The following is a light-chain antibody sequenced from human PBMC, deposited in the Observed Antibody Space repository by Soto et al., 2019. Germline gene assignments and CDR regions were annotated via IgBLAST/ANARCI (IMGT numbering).Light chain of an antibody. V-gene: IGKV1-33*01. J-gene: IGKJ3*01. CDR1: QDISNY. CDR2: DAS. Sequence: DIQMTQSPSSLSASVGDRVTITCQASQDISNYLNWYQQKPGKAPKLLIYDASNLETGVPSRFSGSGSGTDFTFTISSLLPEDIATYYCQQYDNLPRIFTFGPGTKVDIK. CDR3: QQYDNLPRIFT.